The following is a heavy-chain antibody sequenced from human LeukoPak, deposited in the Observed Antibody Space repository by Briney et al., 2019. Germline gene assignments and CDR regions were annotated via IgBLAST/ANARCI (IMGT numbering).Heavy chain of an antibody. V-gene: IGHV7-4-1*02. CDR3: ARRDGTGYSSSWYYYYYGMDV. CDR2: INTNTGDP. Sequence: ASVKVSCKASGYTFTSYAMNWVRQAPGQGLEWMGWINTNTGDPTYAQGFTGRFVFSLDTSVSTAYLQISSLKAEDTAVYYCARRDGTGYSSSWYYYYYGMDVWGQGTTVTVSS. J-gene: IGHJ6*02. D-gene: IGHD6-13*01. CDR1: GYTFTSYA.